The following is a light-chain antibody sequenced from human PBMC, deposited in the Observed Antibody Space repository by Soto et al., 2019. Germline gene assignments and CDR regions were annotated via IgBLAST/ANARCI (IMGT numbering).Light chain of an antibody. CDR1: QTISSW. J-gene: IGKJ4*01. CDR2: KAS. CDR3: IQDYNYPLT. Sequence: DIQMTQSPSTLSGSVGDRVTITCRASQTISSWLAWYQQKPVKAPKLLIYKASTLKSGVPSRFSGSGSGTEFTLTISSLQPDDFATYYCIQDYNYPLTFGGGTKVDIK. V-gene: IGKV1-5*03.